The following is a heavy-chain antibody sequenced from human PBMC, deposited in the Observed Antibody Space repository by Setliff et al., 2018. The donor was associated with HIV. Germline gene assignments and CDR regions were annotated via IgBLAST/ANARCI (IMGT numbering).Heavy chain of an antibody. CDR1: GGSISSSSYY. CDR3: ARFHCYYDSSGYGVNWFDP. V-gene: IGHV4-39*07. D-gene: IGHD3-22*01. CDR2: IYYSGST. J-gene: IGHJ5*02. Sequence: PSETLSLTCTVSGGSISSSSYYWGWIRQPPGKGLEWIGSIYYSGSTYYNPSLKSRVTISVDTSKNQFSLKLSSVTAADTAVYYCARFHCYYDSSGYGVNWFDPWGQGT.